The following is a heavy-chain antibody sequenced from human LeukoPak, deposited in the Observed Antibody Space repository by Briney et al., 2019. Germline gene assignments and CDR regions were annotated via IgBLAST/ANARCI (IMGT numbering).Heavy chain of an antibody. D-gene: IGHD6-19*01. J-gene: IGHJ4*02. V-gene: IGHV3-23*01. CDR3: AKDTVNSGSSY. CDR2: ISGSGRST. Sequence: PWGSLRLSCAASGITFSSYAMSWVRQAPGKGLEWVSGISGSGRSTFYADSVKGRFTISRDNSKNTLYLQMNSLRAADTAVYYCAKDTVNSGSSYWGQGTLVTVSS. CDR1: GITFSSYA.